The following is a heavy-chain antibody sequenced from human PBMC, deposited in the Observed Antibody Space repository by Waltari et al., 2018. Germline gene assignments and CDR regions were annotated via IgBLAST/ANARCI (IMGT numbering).Heavy chain of an antibody. CDR1: GFSFSNFG. V-gene: IGHV3-30*18. D-gene: IGHD6-19*01. Sequence: QVRLVESGGGMVQPGRSLRLSCAASGFSFSNFGMHWVGQTPGKGLEWVAVVSSGGDTKFYGDSVKGRFTISRDNSKNTLFLQANGLRPDDTAIYYCAKDGGRAVAGAVDFWGQGTLVTVSS. CDR3: AKDGGRAVAGAVDF. J-gene: IGHJ4*02. CDR2: VSSGGDTK.